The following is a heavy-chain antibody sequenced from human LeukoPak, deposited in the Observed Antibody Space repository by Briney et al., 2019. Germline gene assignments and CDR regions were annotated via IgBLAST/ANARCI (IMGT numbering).Heavy chain of an antibody. CDR2: INPSGGST. D-gene: IGHD1-1*01. Sequence: GASVKVSCKASGYTFTSYYMHWVRQAPGQGLEWMGIINPSGGSTSYEQKFQGRVTMTRDMSTSTVYMELSSLRSEDTAVYYCARDWKKGYYYMDVWGKGTTVTVSS. CDR1: GYTFTSYY. V-gene: IGHV1-46*01. CDR3: ARDWKKGYYYMDV. J-gene: IGHJ6*03.